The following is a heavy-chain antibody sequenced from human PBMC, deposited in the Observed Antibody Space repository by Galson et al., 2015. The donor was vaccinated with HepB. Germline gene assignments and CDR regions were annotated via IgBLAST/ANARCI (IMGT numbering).Heavy chain of an antibody. Sequence: SVKVSCKASGYTFTSYGISWVRQAPGQGLEWMGWISAYNGNTNYAQKLQGRVTMTTDTSTSTAYMELRSLRSDDTAVYYCARDPGLKGGGDDAFDIWGQGTMVTVSS. CDR1: GYTFTSYG. D-gene: IGHD3-10*01. CDR2: ISAYNGNT. V-gene: IGHV1-18*01. CDR3: ARDPGLKGGGDDAFDI. J-gene: IGHJ3*02.